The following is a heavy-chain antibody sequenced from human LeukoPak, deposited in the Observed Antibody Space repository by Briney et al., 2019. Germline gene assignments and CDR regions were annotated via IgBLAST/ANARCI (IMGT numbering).Heavy chain of an antibody. V-gene: IGHV5-51*01. D-gene: IGHD3-22*01. CDR2: IYPGDSDT. CDR3: ARPYYDSSGYTASMAY. Sequence: GESLKISCKGSGYTFTSYWICCLRQMPGKGLEWMGIIYPGDSDTKYSPSFQGQVTISADKSISTAYLQWSSLKASDTAMYYCARPYYDSSGYTASMAYWGQGTLVTVSS. CDR1: GYTFTSYW. J-gene: IGHJ4*02.